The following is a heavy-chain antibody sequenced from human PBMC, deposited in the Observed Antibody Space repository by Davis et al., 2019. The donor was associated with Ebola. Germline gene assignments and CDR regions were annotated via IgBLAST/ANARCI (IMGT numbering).Heavy chain of an antibody. D-gene: IGHD4-17*01. J-gene: IGHJ6*02. CDR2: ISAYNGNT. CDR1: GYTFTSYY. V-gene: IGHV1-18*04. Sequence: AASVKVSCKASGYTFTSYYMHWVRQAPGQGLEWMGWISAYNGNTNYAQKLQGRVTMTTDTSTSTAYMELRSLRSEDTAVYYCARGVSKGDYVLYYYGMDVWGQGTTVTVSS. CDR3: ARGVSKGDYVLYYYGMDV.